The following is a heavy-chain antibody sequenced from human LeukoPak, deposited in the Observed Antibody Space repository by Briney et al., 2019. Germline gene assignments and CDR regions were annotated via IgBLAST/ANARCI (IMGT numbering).Heavy chain of an antibody. D-gene: IGHD1-26*01. CDR3: AKDARGWELRGNWFDP. CDR1: GGSISSSSYY. CDR2: IYHSGST. V-gene: IGHV4-39*07. Sequence: SETLSLTCTVSGGSISSSSYYWGWIRQPPGKGLEWIGSIYHSGSTYYNPSLKSRVTISVDTSKNQFSLKLSSVTAADTAVYYCAKDARGWELRGNWFDPWGQGTLVTVSS. J-gene: IGHJ5*02.